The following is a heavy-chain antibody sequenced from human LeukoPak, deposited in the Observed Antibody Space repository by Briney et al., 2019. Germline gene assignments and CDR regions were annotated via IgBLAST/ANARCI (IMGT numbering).Heavy chain of an antibody. CDR2: INDSGNT. D-gene: IGHD6-13*01. CDR1: GGSIISSSYY. Sequence: PSETLSLTCTVSGGSIISSSYYWGWIRQPPGKGLEWIGEINDSGNTNYNPSLKSRVTISIDTSRNQFSLRLTSVTAADTAMYYCARGRRQQVVIGYYNGMDVWGQGTTVTVSS. CDR3: ARGRRQQVVIGYYNGMDV. V-gene: IGHV4-39*07. J-gene: IGHJ6*02.